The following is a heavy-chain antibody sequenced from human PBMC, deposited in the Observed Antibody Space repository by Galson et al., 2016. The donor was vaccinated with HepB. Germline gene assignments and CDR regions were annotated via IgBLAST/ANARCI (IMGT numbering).Heavy chain of an antibody. CDR1: GGSVTSGPNY. D-gene: IGHD3-22*01. V-gene: IGHV4-61*01. CDR3: ARASLDYYYDTSGYLDH. J-gene: IGHJ4*02. Sequence: TVSGGSVTSGPNYWSWVRQPPGKGLEWIGYITYSRNTLYTPSLKSRVTISVDTAKNQISLKVSSVTAADTAIYYCARASLDYYYDTSGYLDHWGQGTLVTVSS. CDR2: ITYSRNT.